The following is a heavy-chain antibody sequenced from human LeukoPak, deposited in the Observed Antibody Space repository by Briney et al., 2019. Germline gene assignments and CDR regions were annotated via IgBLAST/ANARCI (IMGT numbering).Heavy chain of an antibody. CDR3: ARHRDYYDT. D-gene: IGHD3-22*01. Sequence: SETLSPTCTVSGASINNNFWTWIRQPPGKGLEWIGYIYSSGSANYNPSLKSRVIISGDTSKNQISLNLTSVTAADTAVYFCARHRDYYDTWGHGTLVTVSS. V-gene: IGHV4-59*08. CDR1: GASINNNF. CDR2: IYSSGSA. J-gene: IGHJ4*01.